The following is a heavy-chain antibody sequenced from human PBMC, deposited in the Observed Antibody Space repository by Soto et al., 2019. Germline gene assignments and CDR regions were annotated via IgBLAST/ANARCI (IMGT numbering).Heavy chain of an antibody. V-gene: IGHV5-51*01. Sequence: GESLKISCKGSGYSFTSYWIDWVRQMPEKGLEWMVIIYPGDSDTRYSPSFQGQVTISADKSISTAYLQWSSLKASDTAMYYCARHVVATIDDYYYMDVWGKGTTVTVSS. CDR1: GYSFTSYW. CDR3: ARHVVATIDDYYYMDV. D-gene: IGHD5-12*01. CDR2: IYPGDSDT. J-gene: IGHJ6*03.